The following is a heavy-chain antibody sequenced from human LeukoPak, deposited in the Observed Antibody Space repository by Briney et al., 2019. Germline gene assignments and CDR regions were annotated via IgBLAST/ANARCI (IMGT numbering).Heavy chain of an antibody. CDR3: ARDPPGNYFDGTGYYS. J-gene: IGHJ5*02. V-gene: IGHV4-59*01. D-gene: IGHD3-22*01. Sequence: PSETLSLTCAVYGGSFSGYYWSWIRQPPGKGLEWIGYIHYSGTTNYDPSLKSRVTISVDTSKNQFSLKLNSVTAADTAVYYCARDPPGNYFDGTGYYSWGQGTLVTVSS. CDR1: GGSFSGYY. CDR2: IHYSGTT.